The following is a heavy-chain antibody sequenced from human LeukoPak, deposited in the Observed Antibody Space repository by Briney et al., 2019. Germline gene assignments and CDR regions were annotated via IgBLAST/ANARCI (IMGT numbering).Heavy chain of an antibody. V-gene: IGHV3-23*01. J-gene: IGHJ6*02. CDR2: ISGGGGSA. Sequence: GGSLRLSCAASGFTFSIYAMTWVRQAPGKGLEWVASISGGGGSAYYANYVKGRITISRDSSKSTLYLQMNSLRAEDTAVYYCARDRCTITNCLFGLDVWGHRTRVTVSS. D-gene: IGHD2-2*01. CDR3: ARDRCTITNCLFGLDV. CDR1: GFTFSIYA.